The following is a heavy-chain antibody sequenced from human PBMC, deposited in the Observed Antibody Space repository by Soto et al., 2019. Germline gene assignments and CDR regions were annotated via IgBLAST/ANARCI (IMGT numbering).Heavy chain of an antibody. Sequence: AGGSLRLSCAASGFTFSSYGMHWVRQAPGRGPEWVAVIWYDGSNKYYADSVKGRFAISRDNSKNTLYLQMNSLRAEDTAVYYCARGLSGRSSYYYYGMDVWGQGTTVTVSS. V-gene: IGHV3-33*01. D-gene: IGHD3-10*01. J-gene: IGHJ6*02. CDR3: ARGLSGRSSYYYYGMDV. CDR1: GFTFSSYG. CDR2: IWYDGSNK.